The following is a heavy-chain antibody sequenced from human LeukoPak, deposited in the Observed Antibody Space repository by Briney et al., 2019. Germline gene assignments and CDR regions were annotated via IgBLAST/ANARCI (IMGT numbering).Heavy chain of an antibody. CDR2: ISSSGSTI. Sequence: PGGSLRLSCAASGFTFSSYEMNWVRQAPGKGLEWVSYISSSGSTIYYAVSVKGRFTISRDNAKNSLYLQMNSLRAEDTAVYYCARVTVLGHFDIWGQGTMVTVSS. CDR1: GFTFSSYE. J-gene: IGHJ3*02. CDR3: ARVTVLGHFDI. V-gene: IGHV3-48*03. D-gene: IGHD2/OR15-2a*01.